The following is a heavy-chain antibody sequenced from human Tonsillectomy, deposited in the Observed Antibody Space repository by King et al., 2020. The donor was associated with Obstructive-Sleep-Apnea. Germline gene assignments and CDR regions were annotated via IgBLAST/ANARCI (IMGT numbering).Heavy chain of an antibody. V-gene: IGHV5-51*01. CDR3: ARAGIAVAGSWGIDS. CDR1: GYRFSNYW. Sequence: QLVQSGAEVKKPGESLRISCKGSGYRFSNYWIGWVRQMAGKGLEWMGVIYPGDSDTRYSPTFQGPVTISADKSISTAYLQWSRLKASDTAMYYFARAGIAVAGSWGIDSWGQGTLVTVSS. J-gene: IGHJ4*02. CDR2: IYPGDSDT. D-gene: IGHD6-19*01.